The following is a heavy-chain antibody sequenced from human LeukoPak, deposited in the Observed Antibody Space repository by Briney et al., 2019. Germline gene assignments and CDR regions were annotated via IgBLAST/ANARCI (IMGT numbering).Heavy chain of an antibody. CDR3: ARELAARPHFDY. CDR2: INNDGRST. V-gene: IGHV3-74*01. CDR1: GFTFSSHW. J-gene: IGHJ4*02. Sequence: GGSLRLSCAASGFTFSSHWVHWVRQAPGKGLVWVSHINNDGRSTRYADSVKGRFTISRDNAKNTVYLQMNSLRAEDTAVYYCARELAARPHFDYWGQGTLVTVSS. D-gene: IGHD6-6*01.